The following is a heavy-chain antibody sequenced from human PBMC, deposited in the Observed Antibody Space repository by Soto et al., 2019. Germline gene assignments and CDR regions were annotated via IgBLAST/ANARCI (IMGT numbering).Heavy chain of an antibody. CDR2: IYHSGST. V-gene: IGHV4-4*02. J-gene: IGHJ5*02. CDR1: SGSISSSNW. CDR3: ARCMIGGTRRFVT. Sequence: QVQLQESGPGLVKPSGTLSLTCAVSSGSISSSNWWSWVRQPPGKGLEYIGEIYHSGSTNYNPSLKSRSIMSVDRSKIQFSLNLSSVTAADTSVYYCARCMIGGTRRFVTWVQGTLVTVSS. D-gene: IGHD1-1*01.